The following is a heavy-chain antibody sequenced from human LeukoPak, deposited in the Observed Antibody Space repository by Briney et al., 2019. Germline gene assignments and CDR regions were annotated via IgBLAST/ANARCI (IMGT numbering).Heavy chain of an antibody. J-gene: IGHJ3*02. CDR3: ARAKDRATYYYDSSGYPEAFDI. CDR2: IYPGDSDT. V-gene: IGHV5-51*01. Sequence: GESLRISCKGSGYTFTTYWIGWVRQMPGKGLEWMGIIYPGDSDTRYSPSFQGQVTISADESISTAYLQWSSLKASDTAMYYCARAKDRATYYYDSSGYPEAFDIWGQGTMVTVSS. D-gene: IGHD3-22*01. CDR1: GYTFTTYW.